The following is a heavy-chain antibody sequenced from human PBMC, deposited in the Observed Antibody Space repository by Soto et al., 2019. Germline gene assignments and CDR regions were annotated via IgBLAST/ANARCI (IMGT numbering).Heavy chain of an antibody. J-gene: IGHJ6*02. D-gene: IGHD2-2*01. CDR1: GYSFTSYW. Sequence: GESLKISCKGSGYSFTSYWIGWVRQMTGKGLEWMGIIYPGDSDTRYSPSFQGQVTISADKSISTAYLQWSSLKASDTAMYYCARGVSDIVVVPAAIGAPYGMDVWGQGTTVTVSS. CDR2: IYPGDSDT. V-gene: IGHV5-51*01. CDR3: ARGVSDIVVVPAAIGAPYGMDV.